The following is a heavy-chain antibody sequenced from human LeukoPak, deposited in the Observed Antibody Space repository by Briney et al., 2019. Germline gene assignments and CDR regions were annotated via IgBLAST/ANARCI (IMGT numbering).Heavy chain of an antibody. CDR3: ARETLYSSGWYLRWFDP. CDR2: IYYSGST. CDR1: GGSITSDH. V-gene: IGHV4-59*01. D-gene: IGHD6-19*01. J-gene: IGHJ5*02. Sequence: KPSETLSLTCTVSGGSITSDHWNWIRQPPGKGLEWIGYIYYSGSTNNNPSLKSRVTISVDTSKNQFSLKLSSVTAADTAVYYCARETLYSSGWYLRWFDPWGQGTLVTVSS.